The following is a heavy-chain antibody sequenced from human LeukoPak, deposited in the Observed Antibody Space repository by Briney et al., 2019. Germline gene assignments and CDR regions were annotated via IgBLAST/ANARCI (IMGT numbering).Heavy chain of an antibody. CDR1: GFTFSSYS. V-gene: IGHV3-21*01. Sequence: PGGSLRLSCAASGFTFSSYSMNWVRQAPGKGLEWVSSISSSSSYIYYADSVKGRFTISRDNAKNSLYLQMNSLRAEDTAVYYCASWGLLWFGEPRNYWGQGTLVTVSS. J-gene: IGHJ4*02. CDR2: ISSSSSYI. D-gene: IGHD3-10*01. CDR3: ASWGLLWFGEPRNY.